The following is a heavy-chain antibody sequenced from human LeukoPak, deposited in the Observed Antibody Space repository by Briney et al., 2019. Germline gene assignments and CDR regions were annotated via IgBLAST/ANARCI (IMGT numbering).Heavy chain of an antibody. CDR1: GFTFGDYG. J-gene: IGHJ4*02. CDR2: IWYDGSNK. V-gene: IGHV3-33*01. Sequence: GKSLRLSCTASGFTFGDYGMHWVRQPPGKGLEWVAIIWYDGSNKTYEDSVKGRFTISRDNSKNTLYLQMNSLRAEDTAVYYCARGVDYYENSGTIDYWGQGTLVTVSS. CDR3: ARGVDYYENSGTIDY. D-gene: IGHD3-22*01.